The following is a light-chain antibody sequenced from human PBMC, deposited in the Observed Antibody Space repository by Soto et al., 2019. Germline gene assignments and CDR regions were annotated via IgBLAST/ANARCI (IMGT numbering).Light chain of an antibody. V-gene: IGLV1-40*01. CDR1: SSNIGAGYE. Sequence: QSVLTQPPSVSGAPGERVTISCTGSSSNIGAGYEAHWYQQLPGTSPKLLIYEDTDRPSGVPDRFSGSKSGTSASLAITGLLAEDEADYYCQSYDNSLSGSYVFGTGTKVTVL. CDR2: EDT. CDR3: QSYDNSLSGSYV. J-gene: IGLJ1*01.